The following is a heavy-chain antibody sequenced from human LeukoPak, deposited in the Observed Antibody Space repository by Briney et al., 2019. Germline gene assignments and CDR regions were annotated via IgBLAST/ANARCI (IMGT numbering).Heavy chain of an antibody. CDR1: GYSFTTHW. J-gene: IGHJ4*02. D-gene: IGHD6-13*01. V-gene: IGHV5-51*01. CDR3: ARPTVAAPGKGFLY. CDR2: IFPGDSDT. Sequence: GESLKISCKASGYSFTTHWIGWVRQMPGKGLEFMGIIFPGDSDTRYSPSFQGQVTISADTSVSTAYLQWSSLKASDSAMYYCARPTVAAPGKGFLYWGQGTLVTVSS.